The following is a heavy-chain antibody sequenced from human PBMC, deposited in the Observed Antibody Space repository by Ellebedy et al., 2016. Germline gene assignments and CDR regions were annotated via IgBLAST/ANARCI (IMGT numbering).Heavy chain of an antibody. V-gene: IGHV3-30*03. J-gene: IGHJ4*02. CDR2: ISYDGSNK. Sequence: GESLKISCVVSGFTFSSYGMHWVRQAPGKGLEWVAVISYDGSNKYYADSVKGRFTISRDNSKNTLYLQMNSLRAEDTAVYYCIGSFSGWYPTPYYFDYWGQGTLVTVSS. D-gene: IGHD6-19*01. CDR1: GFTFSSYG. CDR3: IGSFSGWYPTPYYFDY.